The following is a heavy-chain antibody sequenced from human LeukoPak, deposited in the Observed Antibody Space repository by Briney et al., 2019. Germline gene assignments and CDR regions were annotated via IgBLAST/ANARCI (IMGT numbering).Heavy chain of an antibody. V-gene: IGHV4-39*07. CDR2: IYYSGST. J-gene: IGHJ3*02. D-gene: IGHD3-22*01. Sequence: SETLSLTCTVSGGSISSSSYYWGWIRQPPGKGLEWIGSIYYSGSTYYNPSLKSRVTISVDTSKNQFSLKLSSVTAADTAVYYCARDLENYYDSSGYLAFDIWGQGTMVTVSS. CDR3: ARDLENYYDSSGYLAFDI. CDR1: GGSISSSSYY.